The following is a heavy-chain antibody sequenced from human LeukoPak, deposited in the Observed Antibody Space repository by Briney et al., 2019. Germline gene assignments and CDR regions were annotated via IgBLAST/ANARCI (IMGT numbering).Heavy chain of an antibody. CDR2: ISSSGTTT. Sequence: GGTLRLSCTGSGFTFSDHYMTWIRQAPGKGLEWISYISSSGTTTYYADSVKGRFTISRANAKTSVYLQMEGLRADDTAVYHCARVGSSRGWFDPWGHGTLVTVSS. CDR3: ARVGSSRGWFDP. V-gene: IGHV3-11*01. J-gene: IGHJ5*02. D-gene: IGHD3-10*01. CDR1: GFTFSDHY.